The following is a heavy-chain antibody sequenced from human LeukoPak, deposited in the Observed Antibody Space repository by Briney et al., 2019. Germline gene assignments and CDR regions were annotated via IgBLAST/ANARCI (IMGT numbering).Heavy chain of an antibody. J-gene: IGHJ4*02. CDR2: INPNSGGT. Sequence: ASVKVSCKASGYTLTGYYMHWVRQAPGQGLEWMGWINPNSGGTNYAQKFQGRVTMTRDTSISTAYMELSRLRSDDTAVYYCARDQGLIYYFDYWGQGTLVTVSS. V-gene: IGHV1-2*02. D-gene: IGHD6-19*01. CDR3: ARDQGLIYYFDY. CDR1: GYTLTGYY.